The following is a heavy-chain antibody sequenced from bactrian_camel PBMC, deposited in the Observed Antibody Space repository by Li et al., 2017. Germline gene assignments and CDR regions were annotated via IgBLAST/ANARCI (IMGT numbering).Heavy chain of an antibody. D-gene: IGHD5*01. CDR1: RSLYSGAC. V-gene: IGHV3S67*01. J-gene: IGHJ4*01. CDR2: IDSDGIA. CDR3: AAHGTLFGACIPGLGFAESEYRY. Sequence: QLVESGGGSVQAGGSLRLSCVASRSLYSGACVGWLRQAPGKEREGVAAIDSDGIASYADSVKGRFTISKDHDKNTLILQMNSMKPEDTAMYYCAAHGTLFGACIPGLGFAESEYRYWGRGTQVTVS.